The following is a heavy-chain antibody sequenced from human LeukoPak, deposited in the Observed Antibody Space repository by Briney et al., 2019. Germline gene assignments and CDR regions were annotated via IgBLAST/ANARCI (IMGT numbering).Heavy chain of an antibody. D-gene: IGHD3-10*01. Sequence: GGSLRLSCAASGFTFSNFAVSWVRQAPGKGLEWVSAISGSGGSTYYADSVKGRFTISRDNSKNTLYLQMNSLRAEDTAVYYCARPNLIRGIGWYYFDSWGQGTLVTVPS. J-gene: IGHJ4*02. CDR2: ISGSGGST. CDR3: ARPNLIRGIGWYYFDS. V-gene: IGHV3-23*01. CDR1: GFTFSNFA.